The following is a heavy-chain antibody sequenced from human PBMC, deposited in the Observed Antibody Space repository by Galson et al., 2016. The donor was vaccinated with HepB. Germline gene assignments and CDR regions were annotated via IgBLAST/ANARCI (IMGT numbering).Heavy chain of an antibody. CDR3: ARDYLSNWNYDYYYYGMDV. CDR1: EFSFSSYD. V-gene: IGHV3-48*03. CDR2: ISSSGSII. D-gene: IGHD1-7*01. J-gene: IGHJ6*02. Sequence: SLRLSCAASEFSFSSYDMNWVRQAPGKGLEWISYISSSGSIIYYAGSVKGRFSISRDNAKNSLYLRMNSLRAEDTAVYYCARDYLSNWNYDYYYYGMDVWGQGTTVTVSS.